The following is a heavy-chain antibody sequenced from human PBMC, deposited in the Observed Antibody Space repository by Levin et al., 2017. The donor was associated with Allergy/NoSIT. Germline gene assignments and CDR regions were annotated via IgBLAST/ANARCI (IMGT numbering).Heavy chain of an antibody. J-gene: IGHJ4*02. V-gene: IGHV4-61*01. CDR1: GASVSSGSYY. CDR3: ATLGAGRGHFDY. D-gene: IGHD7-27*01. CDR2: VYYTGNT. Sequence: KTSETLSLTCNVSGASVSSGSYYWNWIRQPPGRGLEWLGYVYYTGNTNYNPSLKSRVTMSVDTSKNQFSLDLNSATAADAAVYYCATLGAGRGHFDYWGQGILVAVSS.